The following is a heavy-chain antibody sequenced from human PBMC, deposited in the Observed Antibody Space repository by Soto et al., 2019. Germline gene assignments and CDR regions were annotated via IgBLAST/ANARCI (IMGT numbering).Heavy chain of an antibody. V-gene: IGHV4-59*12. CDR3: VRVGVGIGNHFDS. J-gene: IGHJ4*02. D-gene: IGHD1-26*01. CDR1: NGSISGFY. Sequence: SETLSLTCTVSNGSISGFYWTWIRQPPGKILEWIGYIHYSGRTDYNPSLTSRATMSVDTSKNQFSLNLKSITAADTAVYYCVRVGVGIGNHFDSWGRGTLVTVSS. CDR2: IHYSGRT.